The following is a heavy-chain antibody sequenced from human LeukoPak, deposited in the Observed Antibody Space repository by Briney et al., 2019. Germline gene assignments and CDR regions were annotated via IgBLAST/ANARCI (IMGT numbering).Heavy chain of an antibody. CDR1: GGSFSGYY. D-gene: IGHD2-2*01. Sequence: PSETLSLTCAVYGGSFSGYYWSWIRQPPGKGLEWIGEINHSGSTNYNPSLKSRGAISVDTSKIQFSLKLSSVTAADTAVYYCARGSHSRGRYCSSTSCYAGVNWFDPWGQGTLVTVSS. J-gene: IGHJ5*02. CDR2: INHSGST. V-gene: IGHV4-34*01. CDR3: ARGSHSRGRYCSSTSCYAGVNWFDP.